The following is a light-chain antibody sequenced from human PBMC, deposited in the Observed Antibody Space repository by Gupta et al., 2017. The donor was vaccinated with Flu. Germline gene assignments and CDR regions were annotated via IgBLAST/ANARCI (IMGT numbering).Light chain of an antibody. J-gene: IGKJ1*01. CDR1: QTIGRF. V-gene: IGKV1-39*01. CDR2: AAS. Sequence: DIQMTQSPSSLSASVGDRVTITCRASQTIGRFLNWYQHKPGTAPKLLIYAASSLQSGVASRFSGSGSGTDFTLTSDSLQPEDFATYFCQQSHITPPWTFGQGTKVEF. CDR3: QQSHITPPWT.